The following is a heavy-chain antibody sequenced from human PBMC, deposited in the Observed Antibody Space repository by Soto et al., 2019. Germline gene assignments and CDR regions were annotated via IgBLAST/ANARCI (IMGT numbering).Heavy chain of an antibody. D-gene: IGHD3-22*01. J-gene: IGHJ4*02. V-gene: IGHV3-43*01. Sequence: PGGSLRLSCAASGFTFDDYTMHWVRQAPGKGLEWVSLISWDGGSTYYADSVKGRFTISRDNSKNSLYLQMNSLRTKDTALYYCAKDKAGGGYYDSSGYSDYWGQGTLVTVSS. CDR2: ISWDGGST. CDR1: GFTFDDYT. CDR3: AKDKAGGGYYDSSGYSDY.